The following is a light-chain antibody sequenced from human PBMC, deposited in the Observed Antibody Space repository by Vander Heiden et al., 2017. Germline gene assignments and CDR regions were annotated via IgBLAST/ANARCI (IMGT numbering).Light chain of an antibody. V-gene: IGKV3-20*01. CDR1: QSVSSSY. CDR2: GAS. J-gene: IGKJ4*01. CDR3: QHYGSSPFLT. Sequence: IVLTQSPGTLSLSPGERATLSCRASQSVSSSYLAWYQHKPGQAPRLLIFGASSRATGIPDRFSGSGSGTDFTLTISRLEPEDFAVYYCQHYGSSPFLTFGGGTKVEIK.